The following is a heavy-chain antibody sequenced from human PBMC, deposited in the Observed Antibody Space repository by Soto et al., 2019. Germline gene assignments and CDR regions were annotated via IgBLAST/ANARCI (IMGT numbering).Heavy chain of an antibody. CDR1: GFSLSTSGMC. V-gene: IGHV2-70*01. CDR3: ARIRTYYYGSGIPKAYYYYGTDV. Sequence: SGPTLVNPTQTLTLTCTFSGFSLSTSGMCVSWIRQPPGKALEWLALIDWDDDKYYSTSLKTRLTISKDTSKNQVVLTMTNMDPVDTATYYCARIRTYYYGSGIPKAYYYYGTDVWGQGTTVTVSS. J-gene: IGHJ6*02. CDR2: IDWDDDK. D-gene: IGHD3-10*01.